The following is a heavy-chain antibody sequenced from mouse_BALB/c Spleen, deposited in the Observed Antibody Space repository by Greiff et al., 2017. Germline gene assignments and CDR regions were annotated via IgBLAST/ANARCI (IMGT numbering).Heavy chain of an antibody. V-gene: IGHV1-69*02. CDR1: GYTFTSYW. CDR2: IDPSDSYT. J-gene: IGHJ4*01. CDR3: ARRKGG. Sequence: QVQLKQPGAELVKPGASVKLSCKASGYTFTSYWMHWVKQRPGQGLEWIGEIDPSDSYTNYNQKFKGKATLTVDKSSSTAYMQLSSLTSEDSAVYYCARRKGGWGQGTSVTVSS.